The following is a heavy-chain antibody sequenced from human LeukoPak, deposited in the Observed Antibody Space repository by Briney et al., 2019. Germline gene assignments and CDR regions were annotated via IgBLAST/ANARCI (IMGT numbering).Heavy chain of an antibody. CDR1: GYSFTSYW. CDR3: ARRYCSSTSCFPYNWFDP. J-gene: IGHJ5*02. V-gene: IGHV5-51*01. Sequence: GESLKISCKGSGYSFTSYWIGWVRQMPGKGLEWMGIIYPGDSDTRYSPSFQGQVTIPADKSISTAYLQWSSLKASDTAMYYCARRYCSSTSCFPYNWFDPWGQGTLVTVSS. D-gene: IGHD2-2*01. CDR2: IYPGDSDT.